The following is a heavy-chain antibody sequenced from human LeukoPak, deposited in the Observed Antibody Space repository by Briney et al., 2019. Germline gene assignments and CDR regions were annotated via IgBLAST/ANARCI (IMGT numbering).Heavy chain of an antibody. Sequence: GESLQISCKGSGYRFTSYWIGWVRQMPGKGLEWMGIIYPGDSDTRYSPSFQGQVTISADKSISTAYLQWSSLKASDTAMYYCARHRRDYDSSGHYYDYWGQGTLVTVSS. D-gene: IGHD3-22*01. CDR3: ARHRRDYDSSGHYYDY. J-gene: IGHJ4*02. CDR2: IYPGDSDT. V-gene: IGHV5-51*01. CDR1: GYRFTSYW.